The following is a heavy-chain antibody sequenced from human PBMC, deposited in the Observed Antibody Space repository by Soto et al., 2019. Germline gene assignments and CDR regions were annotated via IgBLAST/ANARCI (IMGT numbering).Heavy chain of an antibody. CDR1: GGSISSYY. Sequence: SETLSLTCTVSGGSISSYYWSWIRQPPGKGLEWIGYIYYSGSTNYNPSLKSRVTISVDTSKNQFSLKLSSVTAADTAVYYCASYKGAYSSSWGNYFDYWGQGTLVTVSS. CDR3: ASYKGAYSSSWGNYFDY. D-gene: IGHD6-13*01. J-gene: IGHJ4*02. CDR2: IYYSGST. V-gene: IGHV4-59*08.